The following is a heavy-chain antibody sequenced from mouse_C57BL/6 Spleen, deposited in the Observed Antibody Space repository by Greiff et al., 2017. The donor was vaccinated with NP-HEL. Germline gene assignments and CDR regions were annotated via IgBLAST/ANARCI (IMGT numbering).Heavy chain of an antibody. CDR1: GFTFSDYY. D-gene: IGHD1-1*01. CDR2: INYDGSST. CDR3: ARDQHYGRGIFLMDY. V-gene: IGHV5-16*01. J-gene: IGHJ4*01. Sequence: EVQVVESEGGLVQPGSSMKLSCTASGFTFSDYYMAWVRQVPEKGLEWVANINYDGSSTYYLDSLKSRFIISRDNAKNILYLQMSSLKSEDTATYYCARDQHYGRGIFLMDYWGQGTSVTVSS.